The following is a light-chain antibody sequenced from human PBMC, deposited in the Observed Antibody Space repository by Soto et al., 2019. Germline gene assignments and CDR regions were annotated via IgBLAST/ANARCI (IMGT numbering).Light chain of an antibody. CDR2: DAS. CDR3: QQFSSYPLT. V-gene: IGKV3-20*01. Sequence: IGLTQSPATLSLSPGERATLACRASQSVSSYLAWYQQKPGQAPRLLIYDASSRATGIPDRFSGGGSGTGFTLTISRLEPEDFAVYYCQQFSSYPLTFGGGTKVDI. CDR1: QSVSSY. J-gene: IGKJ4*01.